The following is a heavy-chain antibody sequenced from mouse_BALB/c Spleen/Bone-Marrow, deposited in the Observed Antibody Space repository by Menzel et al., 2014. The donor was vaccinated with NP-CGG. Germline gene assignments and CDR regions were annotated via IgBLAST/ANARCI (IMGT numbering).Heavy chain of an antibody. D-gene: IGHD2-4*01. Sequence: EVQLQQSGPDLVKPGASVKISCKASGYSFTDYYMHWVKQSHGKSLEWIGRVNPNDGGTNYNQKFKGKAILTVDKSSNTAYMERRSLTSEDSAVYFCARDYDYGCAYWGQWTLVTVSA. CDR3: ARDYDYGCAY. CDR2: VNPNDGGT. V-gene: IGHV1-18*01. J-gene: IGHJ3*01. CDR1: GYSFTDYY.